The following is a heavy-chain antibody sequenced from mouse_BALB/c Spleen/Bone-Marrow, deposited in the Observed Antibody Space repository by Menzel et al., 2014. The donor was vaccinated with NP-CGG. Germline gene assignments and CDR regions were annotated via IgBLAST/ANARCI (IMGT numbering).Heavy chain of an antibody. Sequence: QVQLQQSGSVLVRPGASVKLSCRASSYTFTSSWMHWAKQRPGQGLEWIGEIHPNSGNTNYNEKFKGKATLTVDTSSSTVYVDLSSLTSEDSAVYYCARSGFDYWGQGTTLTVSS. D-gene: IGHD4-1*01. J-gene: IGHJ2*01. CDR1: SYTFTSSW. V-gene: IGHV1S130*01. CDR3: ARSGFDY. CDR2: IHPNSGNT.